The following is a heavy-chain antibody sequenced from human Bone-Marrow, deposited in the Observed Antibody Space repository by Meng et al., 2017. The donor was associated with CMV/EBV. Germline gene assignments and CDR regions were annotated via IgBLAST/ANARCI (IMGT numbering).Heavy chain of an antibody. CDR1: GFIFSTYD. J-gene: IGHJ4*02. CDR2: ISYDGRNQ. CDR3: ARDPTGEYYFDY. V-gene: IGHV3-30-3*01. D-gene: IGHD3-16*01. Sequence: GGSLRLSCAASGFIFSTYDINWVRQAPGKGLEWVAVISYDGRNQFYADSVKGRFTISRDNSKNTLYLQMNSLRAEDTAVYYCARDPTGEYYFDYWGQGTLVTVSS.